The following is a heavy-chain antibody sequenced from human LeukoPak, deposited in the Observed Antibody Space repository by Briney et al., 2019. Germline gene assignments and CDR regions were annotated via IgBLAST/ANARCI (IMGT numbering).Heavy chain of an antibody. CDR1: GFTFSSYA. J-gene: IGHJ5*02. CDR3: AKDIKYQLLGGRLDH. D-gene: IGHD2-2*01. V-gene: IGHV3-23*01. CDR2: ISGSGGST. Sequence: GGSLRLSCAASGFTFSSYAMSWVRQAPGKGLEWVSAISGSGGSTYYADSVKGRFTISRDNSKNTLYLQMNSLRAEDTAVYYCAKDIKYQLLGGRLDHWGQGTLVTVSS.